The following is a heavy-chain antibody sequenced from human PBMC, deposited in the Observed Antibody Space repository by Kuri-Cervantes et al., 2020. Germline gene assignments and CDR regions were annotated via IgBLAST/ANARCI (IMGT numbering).Heavy chain of an antibody. Sequence: SQTLSLTCAVSGGSISSYYWSWIRQPPGKGLEWIGSIYYSGSTYYNPSLKSRVTISVDTSKNQFSLKLSSVTAADTAVYYCARHWNRNNGGAFDIWGQGTMVTVSS. CDR3: ARHWNRNNGGAFDI. D-gene: IGHD1-14*01. V-gene: IGHV4-39*01. CDR2: IYYSGST. J-gene: IGHJ3*02. CDR1: GGSISSYY.